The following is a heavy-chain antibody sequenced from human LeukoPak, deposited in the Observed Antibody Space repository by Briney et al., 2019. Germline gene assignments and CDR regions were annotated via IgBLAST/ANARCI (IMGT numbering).Heavy chain of an antibody. CDR2: IYYSGST. CDR3: ARVSGPYGDYYVDY. Sequence: TSQTLSLTCTVSGGSISSGDYYWSWIRQPPGKGLEWIGYIYYSGSTYYNPSLKSRVTISVDTSKNQFSLKLSSVTAADTAVYYRARVSGPYGDYYVDYWGQGTLVTVSS. J-gene: IGHJ4*02. CDR1: GGSISSGDYY. D-gene: IGHD4-17*01. V-gene: IGHV4-30-4*01.